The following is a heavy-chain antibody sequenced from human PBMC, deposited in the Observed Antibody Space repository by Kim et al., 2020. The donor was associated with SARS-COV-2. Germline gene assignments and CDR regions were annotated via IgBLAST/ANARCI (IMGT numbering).Heavy chain of an antibody. Sequence: GGSLRLSCAASGFTFSSYGMHWVRQAPGKGLEWVAVIWYDGSNKYYADSVKGRFTISRDNSKNTLYLQMNSLRAEDTAVYYCARGIIGIAVAGTENFDYWGQGTLVTVSS. CDR1: GFTFSSYG. D-gene: IGHD6-19*01. V-gene: IGHV3-33*08. CDR2: IWYDGSNK. CDR3: ARGIIGIAVAGTENFDY. J-gene: IGHJ4*02.